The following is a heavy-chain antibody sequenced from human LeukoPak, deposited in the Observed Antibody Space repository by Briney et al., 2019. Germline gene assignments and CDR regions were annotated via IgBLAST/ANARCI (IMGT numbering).Heavy chain of an antibody. CDR1: GGSISSYY. Sequence: SETLSLTCTVSGGSISSYYWSWIRQPPGKGLEWIGYIYYSGSTNYNPSLKSRVTISVDTSKNQFSLKLSSVTAADTAVYYCARTVLGYSSSWYYYYGMDVWGQGTTVTVS. D-gene: IGHD6-13*01. CDR3: ARTVLGYSSSWYYYYGMDV. J-gene: IGHJ6*02. CDR2: IYYSGST. V-gene: IGHV4-59*01.